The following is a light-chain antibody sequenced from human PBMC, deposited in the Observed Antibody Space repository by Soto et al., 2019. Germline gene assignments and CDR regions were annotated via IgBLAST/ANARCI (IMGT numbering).Light chain of an antibody. CDR3: PQYNNWWT. J-gene: IGKJ1*01. CDR1: QSVSNN. Sequence: EIVMTQSPATLSVSPGERATLSCRASQSVSNNLAWYQKKPGQAPRLLIYGASTRATGIPARFSGGGSGTEFTLTISSLQAADFAVYYYPQYNNWWTFGQGTRVEIK. V-gene: IGKV3-15*01. CDR2: GAS.